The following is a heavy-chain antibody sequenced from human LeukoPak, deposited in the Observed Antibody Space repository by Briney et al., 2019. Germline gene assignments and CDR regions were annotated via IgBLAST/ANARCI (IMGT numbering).Heavy chain of an antibody. V-gene: IGHV3-53*01. CDR2: IYSGGST. Sequence: GSLRLSCAASGFTVSSNYMSCVRQAPGKGLWWVSVIYSGGSTYYADSVKGRFTISRDNSKNTLYLQMNSLRAEDTAVYYCARDASGYDRYYYYYYMDVWGKGTTVTVSS. D-gene: IGHD6-25*01. CDR1: GFTVSSNY. J-gene: IGHJ6*03. CDR3: ARDASGYDRYYYYYYMDV.